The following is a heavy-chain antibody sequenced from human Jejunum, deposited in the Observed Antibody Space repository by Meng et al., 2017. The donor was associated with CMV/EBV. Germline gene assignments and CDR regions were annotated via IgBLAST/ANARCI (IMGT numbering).Heavy chain of an antibody. CDR1: FSGFW. J-gene: IGHJ6*02. D-gene: IGHD5-12*01. Sequence: FSGFWMTWGRQPPGKGLEWVANIKHDGSEKNYVDSEKGRFSISRDNAKNSVSLQMSSLRGEDTAVYYCAKEKYGGAGWAFYHGIDVWGQGTTVTFSS. CDR2: IKHDGSEK. CDR3: AKEKYGGAGWAFYHGIDV. V-gene: IGHV3-7*01.